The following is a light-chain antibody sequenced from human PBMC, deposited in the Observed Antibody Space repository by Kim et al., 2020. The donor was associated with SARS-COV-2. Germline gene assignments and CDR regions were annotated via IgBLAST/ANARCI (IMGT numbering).Light chain of an antibody. J-gene: IGLJ3*02. CDR1: NSDIGGYKY. CDR2: EVN. V-gene: IGLV2-8*01. CDR3: SSFAGRNTFGV. Sequence: QSALTQPPSASGSPGQSVTITCTGTNSDIGGYKYVSWYQRHPGKAPRLMIFEVNKRPSGVPDSFSGSKSGNTASLTVSGLQAEDEADYYCSSFAGRNTFGVFGGGTQLTVL.